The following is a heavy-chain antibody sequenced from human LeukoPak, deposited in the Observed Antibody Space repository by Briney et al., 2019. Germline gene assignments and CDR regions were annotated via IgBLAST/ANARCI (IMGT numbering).Heavy chain of an antibody. V-gene: IGHV3-30*01. CDR1: GFTFSSYA. D-gene: IGHD1-26*01. CDR2: ISYDGSNK. J-gene: IGHJ5*02. CDR3: ARDSRHSGSYYLDP. Sequence: GGSLRLSCAASGFTFSSYAMHWVRQAPGKGLEWVAVISYDGSNKYYADSVKGRFTISRDNSKNTLYLQMNSLRAEDTAVYYCARDSRHSGSYYLDPWGQGALVTVSS.